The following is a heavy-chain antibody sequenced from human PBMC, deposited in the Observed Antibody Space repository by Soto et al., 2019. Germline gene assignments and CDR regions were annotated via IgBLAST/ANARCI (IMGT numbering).Heavy chain of an antibody. Sequence: SETLSLTCTVSGGSISSSSYYWGWIRQPPGKGLEWIGSIYYSGSTYYNPSLKSRVTISVDTSKNQFSLKLSSVTAADTAVYYCARHPLDLGFSSSSIGTTDYYIDSWAQGTLLTISS. CDR3: ARHPLDLGFSSSSIGTTDYYIDS. CDR1: GGSISSSSYY. D-gene: IGHD6-6*01. V-gene: IGHV4-39*01. J-gene: IGHJ4*02. CDR2: IYYSGST.